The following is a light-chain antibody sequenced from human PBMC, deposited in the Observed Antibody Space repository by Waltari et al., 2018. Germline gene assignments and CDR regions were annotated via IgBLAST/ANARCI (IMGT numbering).Light chain of an antibody. CDR2: EGS. CDR3: CSYAGGRTWV. CDR1: SSYVGPYNL. J-gene: IGLJ3*02. Sequence: QSALTQPASVSGSPGHSLTTSCTGTSSYVGPYNLVPWYQQHPGKAPKLLIYEGSKRPSGVSDRFSGSRSGNTASLTISGLQADDEGYYYCCSYAGGRTWVFGGGTKLTVL. V-gene: IGLV2-23*01.